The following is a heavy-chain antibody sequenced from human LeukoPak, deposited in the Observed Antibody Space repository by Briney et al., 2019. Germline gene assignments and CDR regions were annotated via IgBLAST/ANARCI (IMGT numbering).Heavy chain of an antibody. J-gene: IGHJ4*02. CDR3: ARHNAPRRVGFDF. Sequence: SETLSLTCSVSGDSVRNDFYYWGWIRQPPGKGLEWVACLSHAGNTWYNPSLESRLSISVDTSKNQFSLKFSSVTTADTALYWCARHNAPRRVGFDFWGQGILVTVSS. D-gene: IGHD2-2*01. CDR1: GDSVRNDFYY. CDR2: LSHAGNT. V-gene: IGHV4-39*01.